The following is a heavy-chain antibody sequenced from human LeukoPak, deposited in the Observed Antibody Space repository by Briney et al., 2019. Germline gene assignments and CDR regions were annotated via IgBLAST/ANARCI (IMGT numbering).Heavy chain of an antibody. V-gene: IGHV4-4*07. CDR2: IFTSGST. CDR3: AREIYNTKYKSWFDP. J-gene: IGHJ5*02. Sequence: PSETLSLTCTVSGDSISNYYWNWIRQPAGMGLEWIGRIFTSGSTKYSPSLKRRVTMSVDTSKNQVSLKVTSVTAADTAVYYCAREIYNTKYKSWFDPWGQGILVTVSS. CDR1: GDSISNYY. D-gene: IGHD1-14*01.